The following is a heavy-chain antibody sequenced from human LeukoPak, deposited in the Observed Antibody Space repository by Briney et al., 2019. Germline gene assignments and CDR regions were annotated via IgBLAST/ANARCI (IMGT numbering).Heavy chain of an antibody. V-gene: IGHV3-53*01. D-gene: IGHD3-22*01. Sequence: GGSLRLSCAASGFTVSSNYMSWVRQAPGKGLEWVSVIYSGGSTYYADSVKGRFTISRDNSKNTLYLQMNSLRAEDTAVYYCARGIYYDSSGYSPRFDYWGQGTLVTVSS. J-gene: IGHJ4*02. CDR2: IYSGGST. CDR1: GFTVSSNY. CDR3: ARGIYYDSSGYSPRFDY.